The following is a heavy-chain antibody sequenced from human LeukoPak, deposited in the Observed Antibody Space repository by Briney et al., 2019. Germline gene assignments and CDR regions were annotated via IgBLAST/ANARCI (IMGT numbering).Heavy chain of an antibody. V-gene: IGHV7-4-1*04. Sequence: GASVKVSCKASGYTFTNYALNWVRQAPGQGLEWMGWINTNTGNPKYAQDFTGRFVFSLDTSVNMAYLQINGLKAEDTAVYYCARGLNYYGSGSFDSWGQGTLVIVSA. CDR1: GYTFTNYA. CDR2: INTNTGNP. D-gene: IGHD3-10*01. J-gene: IGHJ5*01. CDR3: ARGLNYYGSGSFDS.